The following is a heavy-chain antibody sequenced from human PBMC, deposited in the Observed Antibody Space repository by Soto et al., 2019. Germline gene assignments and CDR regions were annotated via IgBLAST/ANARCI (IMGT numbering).Heavy chain of an antibody. D-gene: IGHD2-2*01. CDR3: ARYVDCSSTSCYYYYYGMDV. V-gene: IGHV3-21*01. CDR2: ISSSSSYI. CDR1: GFTFSSYS. Sequence: LRLSCAASGFTFSSYSMNWVRQAPGKGLEWVSSISSSSSYIYYADSVKGRFTISRDNAKNSLYLQMNSLRAEDTAVYYCARYVDCSSTSCYYYYYGMDVWGQGTTVTVSS. J-gene: IGHJ6*02.